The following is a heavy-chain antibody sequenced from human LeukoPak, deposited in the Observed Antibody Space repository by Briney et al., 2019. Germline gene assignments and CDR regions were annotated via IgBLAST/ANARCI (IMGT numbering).Heavy chain of an antibody. CDR2: INHSGST. Sequence: PSETLSLTCAVYGGSFSGYYWSWFRQPPGKGLEWIGEINHSGSTNYNPSLKSRVTISVDTSKNQFSLKLSSVTAADTAVYYCARGFRQGWFDPWGQGTLVTVSS. CDR3: ARGFRQGWFDP. CDR1: GGSFSGYY. V-gene: IGHV4-34*01. J-gene: IGHJ5*02.